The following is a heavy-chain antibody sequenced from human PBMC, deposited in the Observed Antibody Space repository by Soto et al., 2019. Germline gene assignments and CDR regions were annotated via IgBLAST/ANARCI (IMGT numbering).Heavy chain of an antibody. D-gene: IGHD6-13*01. V-gene: IGHV4-4*07. J-gene: IGHJ4*02. CDR2: IYTSGST. CDR3: ARDKYSSSWYQAVYFDY. Sequence: SETLSLTCSVSGGSISSYYWSWIRQPAGKGLEWIGRIYTSGSTNYNPSLKSRVTMSVDTSKNQFSLKLSSVTAADTAVYYCARDKYSSSWYQAVYFDYWGQGTLVTVSS. CDR1: GGSISSYY.